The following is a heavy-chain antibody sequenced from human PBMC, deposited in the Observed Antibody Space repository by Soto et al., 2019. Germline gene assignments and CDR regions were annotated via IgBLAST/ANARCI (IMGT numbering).Heavy chain of an antibody. CDR2: INYSGST. CDR1: DGSIDSSAYS. D-gene: IGHD2-21*02. J-gene: IGHJ4*02. Sequence: ASETLSLTCTVSDGSIDSSAYSWGWIRQPPGKGLEWIGSINYSGSTYYSPSLKSRVTISIDTSRNQFSLRLSSVTAADTAVYYCARRDCGGDCYSWYYWGQGTLVTVSS. CDR3: ARRDCGGDCYSWYY. V-gene: IGHV4-39*01.